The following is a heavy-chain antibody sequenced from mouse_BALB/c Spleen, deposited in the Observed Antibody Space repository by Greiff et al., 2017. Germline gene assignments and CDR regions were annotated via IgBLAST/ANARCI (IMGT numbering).Heavy chain of an antibody. CDR2: IDPENGDT. V-gene: IGHV14-4*02. J-gene: IGHJ2*01. CDR1: GFNINDYY. Sequence: VQLMQSGAELVRSGASVKLSCTASGFNINDYYMHWVKQSPDKGLEWIGWIDPENGDTEYAPKFQGKVTMTADTASNTVYLQLSSLTSEDTAVSYCNAYDYYFDYWGQGTTLTVSS. D-gene: IGHD2-4*01. CDR3: NAYDYYFDY.